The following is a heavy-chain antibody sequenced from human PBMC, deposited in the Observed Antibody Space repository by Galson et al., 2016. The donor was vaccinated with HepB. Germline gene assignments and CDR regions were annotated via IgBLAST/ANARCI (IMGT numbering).Heavy chain of an antibody. CDR2: ISPYNGHT. CDR3: ARRGSTYGNWLDP. V-gene: IGHV1-18*04. CDR1: GYTFTSYG. Sequence: SVKVSCKASGYTFTSYGISWVRQAPGQGLEWMGWISPYNGHTNYAQKLQGRVTMTTDTSTSTADMELTSLRSDDTAVYYCARRGSTYGNWLDPWGQGTLVTVSS. D-gene: IGHD2-2*01. J-gene: IGHJ5*02.